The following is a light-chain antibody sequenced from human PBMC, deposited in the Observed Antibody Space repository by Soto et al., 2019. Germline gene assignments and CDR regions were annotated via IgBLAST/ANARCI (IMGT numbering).Light chain of an antibody. V-gene: IGKV3-15*01. Sequence: EIVMTQSPATLSVSPGERAALSCRASQSVSSNLAWYQQNPGQAPRLLIYDSSTRATTIPARFSGSGSGTEFTLTISSLQSEDFAAYYCQQYDDWPFTFGQGTKLEIK. CDR1: QSVSSN. CDR2: DSS. J-gene: IGKJ2*01. CDR3: QQYDDWPFT.